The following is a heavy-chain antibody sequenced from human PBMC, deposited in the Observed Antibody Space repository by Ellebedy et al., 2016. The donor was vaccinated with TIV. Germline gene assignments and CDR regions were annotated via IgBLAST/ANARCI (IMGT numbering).Heavy chain of an antibody. CDR1: GYTFTNYD. Sequence: ASVKVSXXASGYTFTNYDINWVRQAPGQGLEWMGWINPNSGGTNYAQKFHGRVTMTRNTSISTAYMELSSLRSEDTAVYYCARGLPNRWLQFESGDYWGQGTLVTVSS. CDR3: ARGLPNRWLQFESGDY. J-gene: IGHJ4*02. D-gene: IGHD5-24*01. CDR2: INPNSGGT. V-gene: IGHV1-8*01.